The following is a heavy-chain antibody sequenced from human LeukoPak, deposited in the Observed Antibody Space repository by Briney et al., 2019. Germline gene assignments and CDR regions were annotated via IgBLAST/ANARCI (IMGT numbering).Heavy chain of an antibody. J-gene: IGHJ4*02. Sequence: PGGSLRLSCAASGFTFSSYSMNWVRQAPGKGLVWVSRIYSDGSRTIYADSVKGRFTISRDNAKNTLYLQMNSLRAEDTAVYYCARGGSYDYAPFDYWGQGTLVTVSS. D-gene: IGHD3-16*01. CDR3: ARGGSYDYAPFDY. CDR1: GFTFSSYS. V-gene: IGHV3-74*01. CDR2: IYSDGSRT.